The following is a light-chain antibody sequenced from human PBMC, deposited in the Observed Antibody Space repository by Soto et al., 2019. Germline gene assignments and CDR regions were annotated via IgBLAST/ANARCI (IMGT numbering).Light chain of an antibody. Sequence: QAVVTQPPSVSGAPGQRVTISCTGSSSNIGAGYDVHWYQQLPGTAPKLLIYGNNNRPSGVPDRFSGSKSGTSASLAITGLQAEDEADYYCQSYDSSLSGWVFGTGTKLTVL. V-gene: IGLV1-40*01. CDR3: QSYDSSLSGWV. CDR2: GNN. CDR1: SSNIGAGYD. J-gene: IGLJ1*01.